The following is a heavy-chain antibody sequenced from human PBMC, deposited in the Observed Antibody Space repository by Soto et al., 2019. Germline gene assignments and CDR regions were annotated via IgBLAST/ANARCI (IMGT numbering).Heavy chain of an antibody. Sequence: QVQLVQSGAEVKKPGASVKVSCKASGYTFTGYYMHWVRQAPGQGLEWMGWINPNSGGTNYAQKFQGWVNMTRDTSISTAYMELSRLRSDDTAVYYCARDDGSGSYPYYGMDVWGQGTTVTVSS. CDR1: GYTFTGYY. V-gene: IGHV1-2*04. CDR3: ARDDGSGSYPYYGMDV. D-gene: IGHD3-10*01. CDR2: INPNSGGT. J-gene: IGHJ6*02.